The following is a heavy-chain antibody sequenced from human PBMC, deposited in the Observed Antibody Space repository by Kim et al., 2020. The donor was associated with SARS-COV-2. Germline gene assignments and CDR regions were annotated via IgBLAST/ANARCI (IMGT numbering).Heavy chain of an antibody. Sequence: KYYAVSVRGRLTISRDNSKNTLYLQMNSLRAEDTAVYYCAREIVSYYGMDVWGQGTTVTVSS. CDR2: K. D-gene: IGHD1-26*01. J-gene: IGHJ6*02. V-gene: IGHV3-30*01. CDR3: AREIVSYYGMDV.